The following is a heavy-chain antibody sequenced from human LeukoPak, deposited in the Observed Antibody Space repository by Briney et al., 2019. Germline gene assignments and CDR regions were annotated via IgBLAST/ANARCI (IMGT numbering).Heavy chain of an antibody. Sequence: GGSLRLSCAASGFPFSSYSMNWVRQAPGKGLEWVSYISSSSSTIYYADSVKGRFTISRDNAKNSLYLQMNSLRAEDTAVYYCARIASSRLYEFDYWGQGTLVTVSS. V-gene: IGHV3-48*04. CDR1: GFPFSSYS. D-gene: IGHD6-13*01. CDR3: ARIASSRLYEFDY. J-gene: IGHJ4*02. CDR2: ISSSSSTI.